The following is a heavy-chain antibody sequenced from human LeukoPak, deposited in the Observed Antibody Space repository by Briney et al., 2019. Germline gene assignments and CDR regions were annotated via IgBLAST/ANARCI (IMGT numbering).Heavy chain of an antibody. CDR3: ARDQDYYDSSGYYLGDY. CDR2: MNPNSGNT. D-gene: IGHD3-22*01. V-gene: IGHV1-8*01. J-gene: IGHJ4*02. Sequence: GASVKVSCKASGYTFTSYDINWVRQATGQGLEWMGWMNPNSGNTGYAQKFQGRVTMTRNTSISTAYMELSRLRSDDTAVYYCARDQDYYDSSGYYLGDYWGQGTLVTVSS. CDR1: GYTFTSYD.